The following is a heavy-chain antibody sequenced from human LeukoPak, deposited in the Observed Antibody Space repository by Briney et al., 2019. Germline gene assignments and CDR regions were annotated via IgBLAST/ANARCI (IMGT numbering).Heavy chain of an antibody. CDR1: GYTFTGYY. V-gene: IGHV1-8*02. J-gene: IGHJ4*02. Sequence: ASVKVSCKASGYTFTGYYMHWVRQATGQGLEWMGWMNPNSGNTGYAQKFQGRVTMTRNTSISTAYMELSSLRSEDTAVYYCARGGDIADFDYWGQGTLVTVSS. D-gene: IGHD5-12*01. CDR3: ARGGDIADFDY. CDR2: MNPNSGNT.